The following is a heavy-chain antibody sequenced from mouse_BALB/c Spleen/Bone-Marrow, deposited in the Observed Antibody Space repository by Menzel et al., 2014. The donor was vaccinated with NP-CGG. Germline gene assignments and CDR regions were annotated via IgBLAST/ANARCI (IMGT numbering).Heavy chain of an antibody. Sequence: EVQGVESGGGLVQPGGSLKLSCAASGFDFSRYWMSWVRQAPGKGLEWIGEINPESSTINYTPSLKDKFIISRDNAKNTLFLQMTKVRSEDTALYYCAGLNYYGNLFVWGAGTTVTASS. CDR3: AGLNYYGNLFV. D-gene: IGHD1-1*01. J-gene: IGHJ1*01. CDR2: INPESSTI. CDR1: GFDFSRYW. V-gene: IGHV4-1*02.